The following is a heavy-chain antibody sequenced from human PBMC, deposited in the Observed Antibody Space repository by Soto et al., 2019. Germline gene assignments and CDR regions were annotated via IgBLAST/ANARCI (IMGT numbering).Heavy chain of an antibody. CDR1: GFTFSTYW. Sequence: EVQLVESGGGLVQPGGSLRLSCAASGFTFSTYWMHWVRQVPGKGLVWVSRVNPDGTTTNYAASVKGRFTISRDNAKNTLHLQMNNLRVDDTAVYFCARDLAGVDDSWGQGTLVTVSS. J-gene: IGHJ4*02. CDR3: ARDLAGVDDS. D-gene: IGHD7-27*01. V-gene: IGHV3-74*01. CDR2: VNPDGTTT.